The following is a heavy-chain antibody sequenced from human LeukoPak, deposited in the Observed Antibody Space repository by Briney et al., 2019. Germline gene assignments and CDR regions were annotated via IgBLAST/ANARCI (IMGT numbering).Heavy chain of an antibody. CDR1: GFTFSSYT. CDR3: AKKAGLYYYYYGMDV. CDR2: ISGSGGST. D-gene: IGHD3/OR15-3a*01. J-gene: IGHJ6*04. V-gene: IGHV3-23*01. Sequence: GGSLRLSCAASGFTFSSYTMSWVRQAPGKGLEWVSAISGSGGSTYYADSVKGRFTISRDNSKNTLYLQMNSLRAEDTAVYYCAKKAGLYYYYYGMDVWGKGTTVTVSS.